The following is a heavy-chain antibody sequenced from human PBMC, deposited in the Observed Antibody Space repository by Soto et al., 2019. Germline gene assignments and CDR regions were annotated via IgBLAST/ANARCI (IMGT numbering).Heavy chain of an antibody. CDR3: ARGAAELDY. D-gene: IGHD1-1*01. Sequence: PGGSLRLSCAASGFTFSGYIMNWVRQAPGKGLEWVSSISSSSGYIYNADSVKGRFTISRDNARNSLFLQMNSLRAEDTAVYYCARGAAELDYWGQGTLVTVSS. V-gene: IGHV3-21*01. CDR1: GFTFSGYI. CDR2: ISSSSGYI. J-gene: IGHJ4*02.